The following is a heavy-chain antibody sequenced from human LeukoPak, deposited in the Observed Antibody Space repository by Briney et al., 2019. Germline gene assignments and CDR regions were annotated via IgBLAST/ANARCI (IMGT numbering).Heavy chain of an antibody. CDR1: GFTFSDYY. CDR2: ISGSGGST. V-gene: IGHV3-23*01. J-gene: IGHJ4*02. Sequence: PGGSLRLSCAASGFTFSDYYMSWIRQAPGKGLEWVSGISGSGGSTYYADSVKGRFTISRDNSKSTLYLQMNSLRAEDTAVYYCAKDFLPPVVGFGGQGTLVTVSS. CDR3: AKDFLPPVVGF. D-gene: IGHD2-15*01.